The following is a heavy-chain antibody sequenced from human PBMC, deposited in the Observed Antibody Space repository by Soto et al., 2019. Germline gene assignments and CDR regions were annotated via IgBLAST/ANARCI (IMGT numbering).Heavy chain of an antibody. CDR3: ARSSGGKFGRIIEGTNGFAP. CDR1: RDTFTSYY. Sequence: QLVQSGGEVKQPGASVKVSCKAPRDTFTSYYINWVRQAPGQGLEWMGVINPHGGSTAYAQKFKGRVTLTRDTSASTVYMEVSSLTSEDTAMYYCARSSGGKFGRIIEGTNGFAPGGQGTLGTVSS. J-gene: IGHJ5*02. V-gene: IGHV1-46*01. CDR2: INPHGGST. D-gene: IGHD1-26*01.